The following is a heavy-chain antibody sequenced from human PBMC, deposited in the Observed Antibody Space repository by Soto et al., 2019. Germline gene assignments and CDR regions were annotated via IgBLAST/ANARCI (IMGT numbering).Heavy chain of an antibody. CDR1: GFTFSIYS. CDR2: SNSVSGDI. D-gene: IGHD4-17*01. V-gene: IGHV3-48*02. Sequence: EVQLVESGGGLVQPGGSLRLSCAASGFTFSIYSMNWVRQAPGKGLEWVAYSNSVSGDIYYTDSVKGRVTISRDNVKNSLYLQMNSLRDEDTAVYYCARDSDYAFDYWGQGTLVTVSS. CDR3: ARDSDYAFDY. J-gene: IGHJ4*02.